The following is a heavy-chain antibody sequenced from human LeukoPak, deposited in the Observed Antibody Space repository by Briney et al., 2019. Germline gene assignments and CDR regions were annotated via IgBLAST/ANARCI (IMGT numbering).Heavy chain of an antibody. CDR2: INSDGSST. J-gene: IGHJ4*02. V-gene: IGHV3-74*01. CDR3: ARRVAVPAAPYYFDY. Sequence: GGSLRLSCAASGFIFSSYWMHWVRQAPGKGLVWVSRINSDGSSTSYADSVKGRFTISRDNAKNTLYLQMNSLRAEDTAVYYCARRVAVPAAPYYFDYWGQGTLVTVSS. D-gene: IGHD2-2*01. CDR1: GFIFSSYW.